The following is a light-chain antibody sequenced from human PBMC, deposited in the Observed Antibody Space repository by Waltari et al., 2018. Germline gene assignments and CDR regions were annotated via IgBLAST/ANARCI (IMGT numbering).Light chain of an antibody. V-gene: IGLV1-51*01. CDR2: END. J-gene: IGLJ2*01. Sequence: QSVLTQPPSVSAAPGQKVTISCSGSSYNIGNNYVSWYQQLPGTAPKLLIHENDERPSGIPDRCSGSKSGTSGTLGISGLQPGDEADYYCGAWDSSLSAVVFGGGTKLTVL. CDR1: SYNIGNNY. CDR3: GAWDSSLSAVV.